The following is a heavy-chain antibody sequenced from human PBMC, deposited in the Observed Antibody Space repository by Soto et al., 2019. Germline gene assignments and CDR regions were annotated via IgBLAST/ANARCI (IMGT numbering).Heavy chain of an antibody. V-gene: IGHV3-7*01. J-gene: IGHJ4*02. CDR1: GFTFSSYW. CDR3: ARDLLPDYGSGTYYAY. Sequence: EVQLVESGGALVQPGGSLRLSCAASGFTFSSYWMSWVRQAPGKGLEWVANIKQDGSEKYYVDSVKGRFTISRDNAKNSLYLQMNSLRAEDTAVYYCARDLLPDYGSGTYYAYCGQGTLVTVSS. CDR2: IKQDGSEK. D-gene: IGHD3-10*01.